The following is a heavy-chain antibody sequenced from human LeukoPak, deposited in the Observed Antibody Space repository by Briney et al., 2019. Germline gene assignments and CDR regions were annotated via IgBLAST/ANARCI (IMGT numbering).Heavy chain of an antibody. D-gene: IGHD3-10*01. Sequence: HGESLKISCKGSGYSFTSYWIGWVRQMPGKGLEWMGIIYPGDSDTRYSPSFQGQVTISADKSISTAYLQWSSLKASDTAMYYCARRLIWFGEENWFDPWGQGTLVTVSS. J-gene: IGHJ5*02. V-gene: IGHV5-51*01. CDR2: IYPGDSDT. CDR3: ARRLIWFGEENWFDP. CDR1: GYSFTSYW.